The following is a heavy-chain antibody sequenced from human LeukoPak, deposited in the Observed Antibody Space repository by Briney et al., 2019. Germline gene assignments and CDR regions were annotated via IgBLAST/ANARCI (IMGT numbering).Heavy chain of an antibody. CDR3: ARERDGYIPDWFDP. D-gene: IGHD5-24*01. Sequence: PSETLSLTCTVSGGSISSYYWSWIRQPPGKGLDWFGYIYYSGSTNYNPSLKSRVTISVDTSKNQFSLKLSSVTAADTAVYYCARERDGYIPDWFDPWGQGTLVTVSS. J-gene: IGHJ5*02. V-gene: IGHV4-59*12. CDR1: GGSISSYY. CDR2: IYYSGST.